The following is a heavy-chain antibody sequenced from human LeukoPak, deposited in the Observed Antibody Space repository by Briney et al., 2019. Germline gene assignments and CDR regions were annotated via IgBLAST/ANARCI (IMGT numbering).Heavy chain of an antibody. J-gene: IGHJ4*02. CDR3: AVYFDWFIDH. Sequence: SETLSLTCAVYGGSFSGYYWSWIRQPPGKGLEWIGEINHSGSTNYNPSLKSRVTISVDTSKNQFSLKLSSVTAADTAVYYCAVYFDWFIDHWGQGTLVTVSS. D-gene: IGHD3-9*01. V-gene: IGHV4-34*01. CDR2: INHSGST. CDR1: GGSFSGYY.